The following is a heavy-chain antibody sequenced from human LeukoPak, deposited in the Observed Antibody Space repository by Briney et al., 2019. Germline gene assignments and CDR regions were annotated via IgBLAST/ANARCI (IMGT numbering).Heavy chain of an antibody. CDR1: GFTFSSYA. Sequence: PGGSLRLSCAASGFTFSSYAMSWVRQAPGKGLEWVSAISGSGGTTYYADSVKGRFTISRDNSKNTLYLQMNSLRADDTAVYYCAKVGHGSGSYYSNFDYWGQGTLVTVSS. CDR3: AKVGHGSGSYYSNFDY. CDR2: ISGSGGTT. J-gene: IGHJ4*02. V-gene: IGHV3-23*01. D-gene: IGHD3-10*01.